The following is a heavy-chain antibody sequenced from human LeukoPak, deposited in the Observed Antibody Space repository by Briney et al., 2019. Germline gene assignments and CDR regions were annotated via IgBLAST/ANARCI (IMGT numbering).Heavy chain of an antibody. CDR3: ARQLSIAAQGDDGGGPTPSDY. CDR1: GYSFTSYW. V-gene: IGHV5-51*01. D-gene: IGHD6-6*01. Sequence: GESLQISCKGSGYSFTSYWIGWVRQMPGKGLEWMGIIYPGDSDTRYSPSFQGQVTISADKSISTAYLQWSSLKASDTAMYYCARQLSIAAQGDDGGGPTPSDYWGQGTLVTVSS. J-gene: IGHJ4*02. CDR2: IYPGDSDT.